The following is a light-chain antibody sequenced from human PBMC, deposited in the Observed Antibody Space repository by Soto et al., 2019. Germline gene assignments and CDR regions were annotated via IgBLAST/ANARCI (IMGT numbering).Light chain of an antibody. CDR3: QQYGSSPWT. J-gene: IGKJ5*01. Sequence: PGERVTLSCRASQSVTSIYLTWYQQKPGQAPSLLIYGASNRATGIPGRFSASGSGTDFTLTISRLEPEDFAVYYCQQYGSSPWTFGQGTRLEIK. V-gene: IGKV3-20*01. CDR2: GAS. CDR1: QSVTSIY.